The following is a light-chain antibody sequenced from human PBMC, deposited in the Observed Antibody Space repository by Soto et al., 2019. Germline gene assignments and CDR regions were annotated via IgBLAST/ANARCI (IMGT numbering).Light chain of an antibody. Sequence: NFMLTQPHSVSESPGKTVTISCTRSSGSIASNYVQWYQQRPGSAPTTVIYEDNQRPSGVPDRFSGSIDSSSNSASLTISGLKTEDEADYYCRSYDSSTVVFGGGTKLT. V-gene: IGLV6-57*04. CDR2: EDN. CDR1: SGSIASNY. CDR3: RSYDSSTVV. J-gene: IGLJ2*01.